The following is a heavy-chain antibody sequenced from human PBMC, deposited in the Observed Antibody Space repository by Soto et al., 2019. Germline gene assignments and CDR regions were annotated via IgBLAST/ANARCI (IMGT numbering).Heavy chain of an antibody. CDR2: IYYSGST. D-gene: IGHD2-2*01. V-gene: IGHV4-30-4*01. J-gene: IGHJ4*02. CDR3: DTGEGQLLPFDY. CDR1: GGSISSGDYY. Sequence: QVQLQESGPGLVKPSQTLSLTCTVSGGSISSGDYYWSWIRQPAGKGLEWIGYIYYSGSTYYNPSLKSRVTISVATSKNQFSLKLSSVTAVDTAVYYCDTGEGQLLPFDYWGQGTLVTVSS.